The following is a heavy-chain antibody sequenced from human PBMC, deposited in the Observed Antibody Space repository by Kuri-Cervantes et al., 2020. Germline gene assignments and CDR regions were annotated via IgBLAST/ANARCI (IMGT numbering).Heavy chain of an antibody. Sequence: SLKISCAASGFTFDDYAMHWVRQAPGKGLEWVSGISWNSGIIGYADSVKGRFTISRDNAKNSLYLQMNSLRAEDTAVYYCARGHSSSWYYFDYWGQGTLVTVSS. V-gene: IGHV3-9*01. CDR2: ISWNSGII. J-gene: IGHJ4*02. CDR1: GFTFDDYA. D-gene: IGHD6-13*01. CDR3: ARGHSSSWYYFDY.